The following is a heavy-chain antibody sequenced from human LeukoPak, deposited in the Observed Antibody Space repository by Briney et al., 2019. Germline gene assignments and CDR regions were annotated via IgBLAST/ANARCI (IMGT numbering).Heavy chain of an antibody. CDR3: ARFDIWSGSLDI. CDR2: IYTSGST. Sequence: PSQTLSLTCTVSGGSISSGSYYWSWIRQPAGTGLEWIGRIYTSGSTNYNPSLKSRVTISVDTSKNQFSLKLSSVTAADTAVYYCARFDIWSGSLDIWGQGTMVTVSS. CDR1: GGSISSGSYY. D-gene: IGHD3-3*01. J-gene: IGHJ3*02. V-gene: IGHV4-61*02.